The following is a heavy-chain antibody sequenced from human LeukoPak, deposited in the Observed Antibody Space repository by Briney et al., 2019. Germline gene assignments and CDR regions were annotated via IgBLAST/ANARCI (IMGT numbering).Heavy chain of an antibody. V-gene: IGHV3-74*01. CDR3: ARDLYGTNYFDY. CDR2: INSDGSGT. J-gene: IGHJ4*02. CDR1: GFTFSSYW. D-gene: IGHD4-17*01. Sequence: PGGSLRLSCAASGFTFSSYWIHWVRQAPGKGLVWVSRINSDGSGTTYADSVKGRFTISRDNVKNTLYLQMNSLRAEDTAVYYCARDLYGTNYFDYWGQGTLVTVSS.